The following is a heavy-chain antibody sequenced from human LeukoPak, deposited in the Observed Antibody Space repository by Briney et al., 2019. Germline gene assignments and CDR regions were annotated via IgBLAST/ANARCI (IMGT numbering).Heavy chain of an antibody. CDR3: AKDKEQWLQLPHYFDY. CDR2: ISGSGGST. J-gene: IGHJ4*02. CDR1: GFTFSSYA. D-gene: IGHD5-24*01. Sequence: GGSLRLSCAASGFTFSSYAMSWVRQAPGKGLEWVSAISGSGGSTYYADSVKGRFTISRDSSKNTLYLQMNSLRAEDTAVYYCAKDKEQWLQLPHYFDYWGQGTLVTVSS. V-gene: IGHV3-23*01.